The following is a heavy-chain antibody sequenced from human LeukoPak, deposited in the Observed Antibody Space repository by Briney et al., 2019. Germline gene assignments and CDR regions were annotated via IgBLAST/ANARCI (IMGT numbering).Heavy chain of an antibody. D-gene: IGHD1-26*01. V-gene: IGHV3-23*01. CDR2: ISGSGGST. Sequence: GSLRLSFAASGFPFSSYAMSWVRQAPGKGLEWASAISGSGGSTYYADSVKGRFTISRDNSKNTLYLQMNSLRAEDTAVYYCAKDRDLVGATVDYWGQGTLVTVSS. CDR3: AKDRDLVGATVDY. J-gene: IGHJ4*02. CDR1: GFPFSSYA.